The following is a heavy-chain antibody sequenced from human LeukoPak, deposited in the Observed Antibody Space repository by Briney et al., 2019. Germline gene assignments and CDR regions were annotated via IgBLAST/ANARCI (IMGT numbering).Heavy chain of an antibody. D-gene: IGHD5-18*01. CDR1: GFTFDDYA. V-gene: IGHV3-9*03. J-gene: IGHJ4*02. Sequence: GGSLRLSCAASGFTFDDYAMHWVRQAPGKGLEWVSGISWNSGSIGYADSVKGRFTISRDNAKNSLYLQMNSLRAEDMALYYCAKGGYSYGYPFDYWGQGTLVTVS. CDR2: ISWNSGSI. CDR3: AKGGYSYGYPFDY.